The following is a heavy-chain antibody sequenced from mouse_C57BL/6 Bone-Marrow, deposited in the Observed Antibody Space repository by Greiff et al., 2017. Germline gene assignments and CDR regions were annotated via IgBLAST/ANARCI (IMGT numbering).Heavy chain of an antibody. CDR3: ARHEDGLYYYGSSYYFDY. CDR2: FYPGSGSI. J-gene: IGHJ2*01. Sequence: SGAELVKPGASVKLSCKASGYTFTEYTIHWVKQRSGQGLEWIGWFYPGSGSIKYNEKFKDKATLTADKSSSTVYMELSRLTSEDSAVYFCARHEDGLYYYGSSYYFDYWGQGTTLTVSS. D-gene: IGHD1-1*01. CDR1: GYTFTEYT. V-gene: IGHV1-62-2*01.